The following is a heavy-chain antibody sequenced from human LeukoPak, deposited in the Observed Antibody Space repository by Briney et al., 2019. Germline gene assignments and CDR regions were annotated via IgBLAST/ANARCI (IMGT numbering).Heavy chain of an antibody. CDR1: GFTFSTYA. V-gene: IGHV3-48*01. CDR3: ARGWYERGGY. D-gene: IGHD6-13*01. J-gene: IGHJ4*02. Sequence: GGSLRLSCAASGFTFSTYAMNWVRQAPGKGLEWVSLISTTSSTIFYADSVKGRFTVSRDNAKNSLYLQMNSLSGDDTAVYYCARGWYERGGYWGQGTLVTVSS. CDR2: ISTTSSTI.